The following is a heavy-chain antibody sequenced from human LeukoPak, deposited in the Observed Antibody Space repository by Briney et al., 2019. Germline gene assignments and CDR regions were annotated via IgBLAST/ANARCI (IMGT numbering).Heavy chain of an antibody. D-gene: IGHD5-18*01. CDR1: GFTFSSYA. J-gene: IGHJ4*02. CDR2: ISYDGSNK. V-gene: IGHV3-30*04. Sequence: GRSLRLSCAASGFTFSSYAMHWVRQAPGKGLEWVAVISYDGSNKYYADSVKGRFTISRDNSKNTLYLQMNSLRAEDTAVDYCARDRGYSYGPFDYWGQGTLVTVSS. CDR3: ARDRGYSYGPFDY.